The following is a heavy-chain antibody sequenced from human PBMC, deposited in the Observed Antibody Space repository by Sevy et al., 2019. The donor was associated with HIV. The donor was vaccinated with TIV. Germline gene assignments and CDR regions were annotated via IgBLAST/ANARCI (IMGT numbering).Heavy chain of an antibody. J-gene: IGHJ4*02. Sequence: GGSLRLSCKGSGYSFATYWIGWVRQMPGKGLEWMGIIYPGDSDTRYSPSFQGQVTISADKSISTAYLQWSSLKASDTAMYYCARHTLARSGGSIWGQGTLVTVSS. CDR2: IYPGDSDT. CDR3: ARHTLARSGGSI. V-gene: IGHV5-51*01. CDR1: GYSFATYW. D-gene: IGHD2-15*01.